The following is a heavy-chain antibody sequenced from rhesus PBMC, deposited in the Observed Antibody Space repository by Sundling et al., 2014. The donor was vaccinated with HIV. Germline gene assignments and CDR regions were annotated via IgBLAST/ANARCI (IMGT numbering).Heavy chain of an antibody. J-gene: IGHJ4*01. Sequence: QLQLQESGPGLVKPSETLSITCTVSGGSISSSFWSWIRQPPGKGLEWIGYIYGRNTTTNYNPSLKSRVTISKDTSQNQFSLRLSSVTAADTAVYYCARDRGSFGSFDFWGQGVLVTVSS. CDR2: IYGRNTTT. CDR3: ARDRGSFGSFDF. V-gene: IGHV4S10*01. CDR1: GGSISSSF. D-gene: IGHD1-44*01.